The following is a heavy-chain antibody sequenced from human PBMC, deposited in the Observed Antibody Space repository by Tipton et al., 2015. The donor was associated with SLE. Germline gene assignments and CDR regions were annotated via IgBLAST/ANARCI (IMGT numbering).Heavy chain of an antibody. CDR1: GGSFSGYY. V-gene: IGHV4-34*01. D-gene: IGHD5-18*01. CDR2: INHSGST. J-gene: IGHJ4*02. Sequence: TLSLTCAVYGGSFSGYYWSWIRQPPGKGLEWIGEINHSGSTNYNPSLKRRVTISADTSKNQFSLKLSSVTAADTAVYYCAPEAMGLWGQGTLVTVSS. CDR3: APEAMGL.